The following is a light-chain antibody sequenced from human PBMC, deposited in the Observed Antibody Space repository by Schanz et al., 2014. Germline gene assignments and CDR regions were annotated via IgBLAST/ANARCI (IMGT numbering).Light chain of an antibody. J-gene: IGLJ2*01. Sequence: QSALTQPASVSGSPGQSITISCTGISSDVGSYNLVSWYQQHPGKAPKLMIYEVSKRPSGVPDRFSASKSGNTASLTVSGLQADDEADYYCTSYAGSNQVVFGGGTKVTVL. V-gene: IGLV2-14*02. CDR1: SSDVGSYNL. CDR2: EVS. CDR3: TSYAGSNQVV.